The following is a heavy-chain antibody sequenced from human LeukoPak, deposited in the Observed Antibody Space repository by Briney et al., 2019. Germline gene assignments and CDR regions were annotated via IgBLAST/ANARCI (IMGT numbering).Heavy chain of an antibody. Sequence: SETLSLTCAVYGGSFSGYYWSWIRQPPGKGLEWIGEINHSGSTNYNPALKSRVTISVDTSKNQFSLKLGSVTAADTAVYYCARGHLVWGSGYDYWGQGTLVTVSS. CDR2: INHSGST. V-gene: IGHV4-34*01. J-gene: IGHJ4*02. D-gene: IGHD3-16*01. CDR1: GGSFSGYY. CDR3: ARGHLVWGSGYDY.